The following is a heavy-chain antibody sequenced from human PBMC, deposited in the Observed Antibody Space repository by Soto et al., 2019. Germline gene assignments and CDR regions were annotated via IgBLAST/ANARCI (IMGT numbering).Heavy chain of an antibody. CDR2: ISSYNGDT. CDR3: ARAYGDSYFDY. V-gene: IGHV1-18*01. Sequence: QVQLVQSGAEVRKPGASVKVSCKASGYTFTRYGISWVRQAPGQGLEWMGWISSYNGDTHYAQTPQGRVTLTTETSTSTAYMEVRSLRSDDTAVYYCARAYGDSYFDYWGQGTLVTVSS. J-gene: IGHJ4*02. CDR1: GYTFTRYG. D-gene: IGHD4-17*01.